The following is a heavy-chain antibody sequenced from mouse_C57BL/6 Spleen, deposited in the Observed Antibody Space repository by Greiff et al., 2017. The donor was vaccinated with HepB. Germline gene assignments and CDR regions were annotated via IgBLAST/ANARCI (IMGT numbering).Heavy chain of an antibody. CDR2: INPSSGYT. V-gene: IGHV1-7*01. CDR3: ARDYGSSYNGFAY. D-gene: IGHD1-1*01. CDR1: GYTFTSYW. Sequence: QVQLKQSGAELAKPGASVKLSCKASGYTFTSYWMHWVKQRPGQGLEWIGYINPSSGYTKYNQKFKDKATLTADKSSSTAYMQLSSLTYEDSAVYYCARDYGSSYNGFAYWGQGTLVTVSA. J-gene: IGHJ3*01.